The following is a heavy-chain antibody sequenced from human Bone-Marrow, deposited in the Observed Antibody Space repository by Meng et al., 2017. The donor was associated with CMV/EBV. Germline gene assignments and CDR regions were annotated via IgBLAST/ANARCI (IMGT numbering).Heavy chain of an antibody. J-gene: IGHJ4*02. CDR1: GYTFTSYD. CDR3: ARSGQGNYFDY. D-gene: IGHD3-10*01. V-gene: IGHV1-8*03. CDR2: MNPNSGNT. Sequence: ASLKVSCNASGYTFTSYDINWVRQATGQGLEWMGWMNPNSGNTGYAQKFQGRVTITRNTSISTAYMELGSLRSEDTAVYYCARSGQGNYFDYWGQGTLVTVSS.